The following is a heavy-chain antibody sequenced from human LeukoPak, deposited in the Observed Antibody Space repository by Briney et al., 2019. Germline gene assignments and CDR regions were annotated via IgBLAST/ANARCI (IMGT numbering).Heavy chain of an antibody. V-gene: IGHV3-23*01. CDR1: DFPFSSYP. CDR2: ISGSDGST. D-gene: IGHD6-19*01. Sequence: GGSLRLSCPPSDFPFSSYPMSGARKAPGKGLEWVSGISGSDGSTYYADSVKGRFTMSRDNSKNTLYLQMNSLRAEDTAIYYCAKEVGVAGTPYFDYWGQGTLVTVSS. CDR3: AKEVGVAGTPYFDY. J-gene: IGHJ4*02.